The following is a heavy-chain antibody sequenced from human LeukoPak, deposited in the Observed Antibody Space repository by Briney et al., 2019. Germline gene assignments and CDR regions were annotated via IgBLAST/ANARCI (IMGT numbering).Heavy chain of an antibody. D-gene: IGHD3-22*01. Sequence: ASVKVSCKASGYSFTDYYIHWVRQAPGQGLEWMGWINPNSGDTSYAQNFHGRVTMTRDWSINTAYMELSRLRSDDTAVYYCARDYYDSSGSLDYWGQGTLVTVSS. CDR1: GYSFTDYY. CDR3: ARDYYDSSGSLDY. CDR2: INPNSGDT. V-gene: IGHV1-2*02. J-gene: IGHJ4*02.